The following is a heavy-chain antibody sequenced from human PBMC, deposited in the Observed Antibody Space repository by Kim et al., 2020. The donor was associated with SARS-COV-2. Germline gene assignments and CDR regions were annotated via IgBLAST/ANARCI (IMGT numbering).Heavy chain of an antibody. V-gene: IGHV2-26*01. CDR1: GFSLNNARMG. J-gene: IGHJ4*02. D-gene: IGHD3-3*01. CDR3: ARVGREWLSSMYYFDY. CDR2: IFSNDEK. Sequence: SGPTLVNPTETLTLTCTVSGFSLNNARMGVSWIRQPPGKALEWLAHIFSNDEKSYRTSLKSRLTISKDTSKSQVVLSMTNMDPVDTATYYCARVGREWLSSMYYFDYWGQGTLVTVSS.